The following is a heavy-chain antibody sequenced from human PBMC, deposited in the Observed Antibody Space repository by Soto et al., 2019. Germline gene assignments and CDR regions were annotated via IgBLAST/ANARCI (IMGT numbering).Heavy chain of an antibody. V-gene: IGHV3-7*01. CDR3: ARENVGLYYYYGMDV. D-gene: IGHD1-26*01. Sequence: TGGSLRLSCAASGFTFSSYWMSWVRQAPGKGLEWVANIKQDGSEKYYVDSVKGRFTISRDNAKNSLYLQMNSLRAEDTAVYYCARENVGLYYYYGMDVWGQGTTVTVSS. J-gene: IGHJ6*02. CDR1: GFTFSSYW. CDR2: IKQDGSEK.